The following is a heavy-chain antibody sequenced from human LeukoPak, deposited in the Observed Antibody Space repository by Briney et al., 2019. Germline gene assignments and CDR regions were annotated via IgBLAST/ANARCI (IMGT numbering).Heavy chain of an antibody. CDR2: IRYDGSNK. J-gene: IGHJ4*02. Sequence: GGSLRLSCTASGFTFGDYAMTWVRQAPGKGLEWVAFIRYDGSNKYYADSVKGRFTISRDNSKNTLYLQMNSLRAEDTAVYYCAKDRRRYYFDYWGQGTLVTVSS. CDR3: AKDRRRYYFDY. V-gene: IGHV3-30*02. CDR1: GFTFGDYA. D-gene: IGHD6-6*01.